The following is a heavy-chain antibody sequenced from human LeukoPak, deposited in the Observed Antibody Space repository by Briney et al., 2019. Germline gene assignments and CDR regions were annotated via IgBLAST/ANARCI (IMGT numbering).Heavy chain of an antibody. J-gene: IGHJ6*03. CDR3: ARNPTIWSGYSVYYYYYTDV. V-gene: IGHV1-46*01. D-gene: IGHD3-3*01. Sequence: GASVKVSCKASGYTFTSYYMHWVRQAPGQGLEWMGIINPSGGSTSYAQKFQGRVTMTRDMSTSTVYMELSSLRSEDTAVYYCARNPTIWSGYSVYYYYYTDVWGKGTTVTVSS. CDR2: INPSGGST. CDR1: GYTFTSYY.